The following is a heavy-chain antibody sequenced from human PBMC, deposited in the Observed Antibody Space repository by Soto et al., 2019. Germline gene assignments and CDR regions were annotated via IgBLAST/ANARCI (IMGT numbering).Heavy chain of an antibody. Sequence: GGTLRLSCAGNGLAMSTYAMSWVRQAPGKGLEWVSTIAGVDIFYADSVQGRFTISIDNSKNLLFLQMNSLTADDTATYYCAKDHFKGNGIYDGFDVWGQGTTVTVSS. CDR2: IAGVDI. CDR3: AKDHFKGNGIYDGFDV. CDR1: GLAMSTYA. V-gene: IGHV3-23*01. D-gene: IGHD1-20*01. J-gene: IGHJ3*01.